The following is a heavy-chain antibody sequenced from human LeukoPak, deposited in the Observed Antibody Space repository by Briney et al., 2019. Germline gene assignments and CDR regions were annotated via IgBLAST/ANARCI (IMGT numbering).Heavy chain of an antibody. J-gene: IGHJ4*02. CDR1: GYTFTSYG. CDR3: ARDFPAYYYGSGSSFDY. V-gene: IGHV1-18*01. D-gene: IGHD3-10*01. Sequence: ASVKVSCMASGYTFTSYGISWVRQAPGQGLEWMGWISAYNGNTNYAQKLQGRVTMTTDTSTSTAYMELRSLRSDDTAVYYCARDFPAYYYGSGSSFDYWGQGTLVTVSS. CDR2: ISAYNGNT.